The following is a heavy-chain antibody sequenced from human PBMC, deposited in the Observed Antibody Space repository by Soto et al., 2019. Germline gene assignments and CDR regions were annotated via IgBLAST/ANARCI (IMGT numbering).Heavy chain of an antibody. CDR1: GYSFSNYV. J-gene: IGHJ4*02. CDR3: AREDQPFARFKYFDS. V-gene: IGHV1-18*04. CDR2: IRAYNGTT. D-gene: IGHD2-2*01. Sequence: QVQLVQSGSEVQKPGASVTVSCKASGYSFSNYVISWMRQATGQGLEWMGWIRAYNGTTNYVQKFQGRVYITTDPSTSQVSLHLRSLSSDDTVLSYCAREDQPFARFKYFDSWGQGTLVAVSS.